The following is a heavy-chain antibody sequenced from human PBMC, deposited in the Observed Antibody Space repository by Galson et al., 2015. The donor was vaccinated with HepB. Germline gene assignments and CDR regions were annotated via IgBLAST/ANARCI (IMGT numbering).Heavy chain of an antibody. CDR2: ITWNSGSI. Sequence: SLRLSCAASGFTFDDYAMHWVRQAPGKGLEWVSGITWNSGSIAYADSVKGRFTISRDNAKNSLYLQMNSLRAEDSALYYCAKNRALFYYYYGMDVWGQGTTVTVPS. V-gene: IGHV3-9*01. CDR3: AKNRALFYYYYGMDV. J-gene: IGHJ6*02. CDR1: GFTFDDYA.